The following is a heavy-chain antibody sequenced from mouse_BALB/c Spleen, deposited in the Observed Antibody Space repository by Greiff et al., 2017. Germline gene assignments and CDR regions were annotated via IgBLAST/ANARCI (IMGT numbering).Heavy chain of an antibody. CDR3: TRYGSYAMDY. CDR2: IRLKSNNYAT. Sequence: EVQRVESGGGLVQPGGSMKLSCVASGFTFSNYWMNWVRQSPEKGLEWVAEIRLKSNNYATHYAESVKGRFTISRDDSKSSVYLQMNNLRAEDTGIYYCTRYGSYAMDYWGQGTSVTVSS. D-gene: IGHD1-1*02. J-gene: IGHJ4*01. CDR1: GFTFSNYW. V-gene: IGHV6-6*02.